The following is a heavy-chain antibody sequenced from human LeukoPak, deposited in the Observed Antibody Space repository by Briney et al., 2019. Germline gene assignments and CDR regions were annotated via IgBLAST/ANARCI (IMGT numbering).Heavy chain of an antibody. Sequence: SETLSLSCTVSGGSISSYYWSWIRQPPGKGLEWIGYIYYSGSTNYNPSLKSRVTISVDTSKNQFSLKLSSVTAADTDVYYCARGDSGSYYDSSGSISYYFDYWGQGTLVTVSS. CDR3: ARGDSGSYYDSSGSISYYFDY. V-gene: IGHV4-59*01. D-gene: IGHD3-22*01. J-gene: IGHJ4*02. CDR1: GGSISSYY. CDR2: IYYSGST.